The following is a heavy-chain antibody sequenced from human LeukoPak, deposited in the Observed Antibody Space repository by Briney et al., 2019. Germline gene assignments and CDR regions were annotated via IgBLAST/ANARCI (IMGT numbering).Heavy chain of an antibody. V-gene: IGHV1-2*02. D-gene: IGHD3-22*01. CDR3: ARDYDSSGYYSGYFDY. CDR1: GYTFTSYY. J-gene: IGHJ4*02. Sequence: GASVKVSCKASGYTFTSYYMHWVRQAPGQGLEWMGWINPNSGGTNYAQKFQGRVTMTRDTSISTAYMELSRLRSDDTAVYYCARDYDSSGYYSGYFDYWGQGTLVTVSS. CDR2: INPNSGGT.